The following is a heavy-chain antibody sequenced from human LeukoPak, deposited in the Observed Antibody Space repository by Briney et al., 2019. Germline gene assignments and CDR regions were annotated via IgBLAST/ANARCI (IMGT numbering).Heavy chain of an antibody. CDR1: GGSISSYY. J-gene: IGHJ4*02. V-gene: IGHV4-59*08. Sequence: SETLSLTCTVSGGSISSYYWSWIRQPPGEGLEWIGYIYYSGSTNYNPSLKSRVTISVDTSKNQFSLKLSSVTAADTAVYYCARHVYRLDRFDYWGQGTLVTVSS. D-gene: IGHD1-1*01. CDR2: IYYSGST. CDR3: ARHVYRLDRFDY.